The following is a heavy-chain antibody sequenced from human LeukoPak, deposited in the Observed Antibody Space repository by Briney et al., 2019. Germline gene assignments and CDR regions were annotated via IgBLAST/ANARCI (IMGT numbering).Heavy chain of an antibody. CDR2: IWYDGSNK. CDR3: ARVSGDYYLDY. V-gene: IGHV3-33*01. J-gene: IGHJ4*02. CDR1: GFTLSSYG. D-gene: IGHD2-21*02. Sequence: GGSLRLSCAASGFTLSSYGMHWVRQAPGKGLEWVAVIWYDGSNKYYADSVKGRFTISRDNSKNTLYLQMNSLRAEDTAVYYCARVSGDYYLDYWGQGTLVTVSS.